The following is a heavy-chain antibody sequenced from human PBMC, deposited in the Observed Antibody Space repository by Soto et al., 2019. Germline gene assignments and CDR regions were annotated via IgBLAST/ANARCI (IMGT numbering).Heavy chain of an antibody. V-gene: IGHV3-11*06. D-gene: IGHD3-22*01. CDR3: ARDHKATIDKYYYYGMDV. CDR1: GFTFSDYY. Sequence: PGGSLRLSCAASGFTFSDYYMSWIRQAPGKGLEWVSYISSSSSYTNYADSVKGRFTISRDNAKNSLYLQMNSLRAEDTAVYYCARDHKATIDKYYYYGMDVWGQGTTVTVSS. J-gene: IGHJ6*02. CDR2: ISSSSSYT.